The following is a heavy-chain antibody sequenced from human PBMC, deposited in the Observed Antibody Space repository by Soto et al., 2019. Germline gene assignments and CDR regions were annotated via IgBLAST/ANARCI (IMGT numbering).Heavy chain of an antibody. V-gene: IGHV1-69*19. Sequence: QVQLVQSGAEMKKPGSSVKISCQSSGGTFNTYAMNWVRQAPGQGPEWMGDFSPTFGAANYTPKVNGRVTTTADESTGTSYMQLSSLTSEDTARYFCAREVQVHTPAFVYWGQGTLVTVSS. D-gene: IGHD3-10*01. CDR2: FSPTFGAA. CDR1: GGTFNTYA. J-gene: IGHJ4*02. CDR3: AREVQVHTPAFVY.